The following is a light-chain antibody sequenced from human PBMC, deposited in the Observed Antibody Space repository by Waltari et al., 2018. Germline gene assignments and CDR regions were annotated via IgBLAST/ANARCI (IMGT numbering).Light chain of an antibody. CDR1: ESVSTN. CDR3: HQYKNWPPWT. Sequence: EIVVTQSPATLSLSPGERATPSCRASESVSTNVAWYQQKPGQPPRLLIYDASTRATSIPARFSGSGSGTEFTLSISSLQSEDFAVYYCHQYKNWPPWTFGQGTKVEIK. J-gene: IGKJ1*01. V-gene: IGKV3-15*01. CDR2: DAS.